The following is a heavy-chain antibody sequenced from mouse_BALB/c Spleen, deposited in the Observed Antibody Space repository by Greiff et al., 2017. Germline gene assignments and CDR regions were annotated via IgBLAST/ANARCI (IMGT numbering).Heavy chain of an antibody. V-gene: IGHV1-5*01. J-gene: IGHJ4*01. CDR1: GYSFTSYW. Sequence: EVQLQQSGTVLARPGASVKMSCKASGYSFTSYWMHWVKQRPGQGLEWIGAIYPGNSDTSYNQKFKGKAKLTAVTSASTAYMELSSLTNEDSAVYYCTRSGYDDYYAMDYWGQGTSVTVSS. CDR2: IYPGNSDT. CDR3: TRSGYDDYYAMDY. D-gene: IGHD2-14*01.